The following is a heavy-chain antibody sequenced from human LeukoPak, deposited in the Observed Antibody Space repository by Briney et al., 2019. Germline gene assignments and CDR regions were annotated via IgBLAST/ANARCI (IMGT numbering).Heavy chain of an antibody. D-gene: IGHD4-23*01. J-gene: IGHJ4*02. Sequence: PGGSLRLSCAASGFTFSSYAMSWVRQAPGKGLEWVSAISGSGGSTYYADSVKGRFTISRDNSKNTLYLQMNSLRAEDTAVYYCAKDGSPGGLLYYFDYWGQGTLVTVSS. CDR1: GFTFSSYA. V-gene: IGHV3-23*01. CDR3: AKDGSPGGLLYYFDY. CDR2: ISGSGGST.